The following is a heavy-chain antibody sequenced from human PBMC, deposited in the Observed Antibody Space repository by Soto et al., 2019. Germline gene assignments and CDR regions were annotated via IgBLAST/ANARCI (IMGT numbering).Heavy chain of an antibody. Sequence: PSETLSLTCTVSGGSISSYYWSWIRQPPGKGLEWIGYIYYSGSTNYNPSLKSRVTISVDTSKNQFSLKLSSVTAADTAVYYCARDKRTYYDFWSGYRPYYYYGMDVWGQGTTVTVSS. CDR2: IYYSGST. J-gene: IGHJ6*02. V-gene: IGHV4-59*01. CDR3: ARDKRTYYDFWSGYRPYYYYGMDV. CDR1: GGSISSYY. D-gene: IGHD3-3*01.